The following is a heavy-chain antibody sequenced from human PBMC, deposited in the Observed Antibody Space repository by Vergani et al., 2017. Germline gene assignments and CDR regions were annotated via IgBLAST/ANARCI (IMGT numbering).Heavy chain of an antibody. CDR2: IRSDESRR. Sequence: QVQLVESGGGVVQPGGSLRLSCAASGFTFNSYGMHWVRQAPGKGLEWVASIRSDESRRYYGDSMEGPFTISRDNTKNSLYLQMNSLRAEDTAVYYCARVSHSGYYDNDYWGQGTLVTVSS. D-gene: IGHD3-22*01. J-gene: IGHJ4*02. CDR1: GFTFNSYG. CDR3: ARVSHSGYYDNDY. V-gene: IGHV3-30*02.